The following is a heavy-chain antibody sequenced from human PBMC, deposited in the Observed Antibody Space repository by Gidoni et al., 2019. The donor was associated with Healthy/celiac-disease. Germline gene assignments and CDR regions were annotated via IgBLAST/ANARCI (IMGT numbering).Heavy chain of an antibody. J-gene: IGHJ4*02. CDR3: AKGREGFCSGGSCYGYYFDY. Sequence: EVQLVESGGGLVQPGRSLRLSCAASGFTFDDYAMHWVRQAPGKGLEWVSGISWNSGSIGYADSVKGRFTISRDNAKNSLYLQMNSLRAEDTALYYCAKGREGFCSGGSCYGYYFDYWGQGTLVTVSS. CDR2: ISWNSGSI. V-gene: IGHV3-9*01. CDR1: GFTFDDYA. D-gene: IGHD2-15*01.